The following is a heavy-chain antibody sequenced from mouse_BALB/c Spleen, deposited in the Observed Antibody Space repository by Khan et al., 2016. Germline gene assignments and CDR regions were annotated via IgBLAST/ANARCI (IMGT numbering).Heavy chain of an antibody. CDR3: VRGRYGNIPFDY. CDR1: GCSLTSYD. J-gene: IGHJ2*01. CDR2: IWTGGGT. V-gene: IGHV2-9-2*01. D-gene: IGHD1-1*01. Sequence: QVQLKESGPGLVAPSQSLSITCTVSGCSLTSYDISWIRQPPGKGLEWLGVIWTGGGTNYNSAFMSRLSISKDNSKSQVFLKMNSLQTDDTAIYYCVRGRYGNIPFDYVGQGTTLTVSS.